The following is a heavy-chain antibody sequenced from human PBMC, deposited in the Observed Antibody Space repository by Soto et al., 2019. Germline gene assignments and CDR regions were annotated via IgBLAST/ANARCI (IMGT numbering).Heavy chain of an antibody. Sequence: GGSLRLSCAASGFTFSSYGMHWVRQAPGKGLEWVAVISYDGSNKYYADSVKGRFTISRDNSKNTLYLQMNSLRAEDTAVYYCAKDSTLGPPYGSGTTTWGQGTLVTVSS. D-gene: IGHD3-10*01. CDR1: GFTFSSYG. CDR2: ISYDGSNK. CDR3: AKDSTLGPPYGSGTTT. J-gene: IGHJ5*02. V-gene: IGHV3-30*18.